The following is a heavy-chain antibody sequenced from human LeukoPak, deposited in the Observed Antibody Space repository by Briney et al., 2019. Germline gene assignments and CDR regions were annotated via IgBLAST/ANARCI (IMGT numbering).Heavy chain of an antibody. V-gene: IGHV1-2*02. CDR2: INPNSGGT. Sequence: GAPVKVSCKASGYTFTGYYMHWVRQAPGQGLEWMGWINPNSGGTNYAQKFQGRVTMTRDTSISTAYMELSRLRSDDTAVYYCAREGFNWNYVGIDYWGQGTLVTVSS. J-gene: IGHJ4*02. CDR3: AREGFNWNYVGIDY. D-gene: IGHD1-7*01. CDR1: GYTFTGYY.